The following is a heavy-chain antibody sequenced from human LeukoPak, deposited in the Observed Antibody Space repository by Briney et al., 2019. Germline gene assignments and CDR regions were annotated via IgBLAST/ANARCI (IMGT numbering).Heavy chain of an antibody. Sequence: ASVKVSCKASGYTFTGYYMHWVRQAPGQGLEWMGRINPNSGGTNYAQKFQGRVTMTRDTPISTAYMELSRLRSDDTAVYYCARDEAGRYYYYGMDVWGQGTTVTVSS. CDR1: GYTFTGYY. V-gene: IGHV1-2*06. J-gene: IGHJ6*02. CDR2: INPNSGGT. CDR3: ARDEAGRYYYYGMDV.